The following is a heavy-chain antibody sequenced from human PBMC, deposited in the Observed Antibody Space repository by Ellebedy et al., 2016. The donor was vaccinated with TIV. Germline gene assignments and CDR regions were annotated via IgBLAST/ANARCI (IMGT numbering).Heavy chain of an antibody. J-gene: IGHJ5*02. CDR2: IYYIGIT. CDR3: AAYYGGSFFP. CDR1: GGSXXTFY. Sequence: MPSETLSLTCNVSGGSXXTFYXXWILPPPGKVXEFIGYIYYIGITNYNPSLESRVAISIDTSENQFSLRLSSVTAADTAVYYCAAYYGGSFFPWGQGTLVTVSS. D-gene: IGHD4-23*01. V-gene: IGHV4-59*01.